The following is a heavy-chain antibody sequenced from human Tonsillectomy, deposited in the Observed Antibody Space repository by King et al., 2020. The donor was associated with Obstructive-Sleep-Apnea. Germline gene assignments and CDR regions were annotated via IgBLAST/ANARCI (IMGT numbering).Heavy chain of an antibody. CDR1: GFSLSTSGMC. J-gene: IGHJ3*02. V-gene: IGHV2-70*11. CDR2: IDWDDDK. CDR3: ARIHSREMATIGVDAFDI. D-gene: IGHD5-24*01. Sequence: VTLKESGPALVKPTQTLTLTCTFSGFSLSTSGMCVSWIRQPPGKALEWLARIDWDDDKYYSTSLKTRLTISKDTSKNQVVLTMTNMDPVDTATYYCARIHSREMATIGVDAFDIWGQGTMVTVSS.